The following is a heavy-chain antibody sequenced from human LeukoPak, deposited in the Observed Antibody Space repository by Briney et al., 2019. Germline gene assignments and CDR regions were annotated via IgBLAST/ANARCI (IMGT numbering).Heavy chain of an antibody. J-gene: IGHJ6*03. CDR2: ANTRGNT. Sequence: SETLSLTCTVSGASITGNYYWSWIRQSAGKGLEWIGRANTRGNTNYNPSLKSRVTLSADASDNQISLKLGSVTAADTAVYYCVGEARDCSSSICFTRTPPYYYYYMDVWGKGTTVTVSS. V-gene: IGHV4-4*07. CDR1: GASITGNYY. D-gene: IGHD2-2*02. CDR3: VGEARDCSSSICFTRTPPYYYYYMDV.